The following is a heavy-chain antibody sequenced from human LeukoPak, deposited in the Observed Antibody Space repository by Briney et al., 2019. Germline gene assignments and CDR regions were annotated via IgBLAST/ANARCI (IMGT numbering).Heavy chain of an antibody. D-gene: IGHD4-23*01. V-gene: IGHV4-31*03. J-gene: IGHJ4*02. Sequence: SETLSLTCTVSGGSIGSGGYYWSWIRQHPGKGLEWIGYIYYSGSTYYNPSLKSRVTISVDTSKNQFSLKLSSVTAADTAVYYCARKGSRSVAEPFDYWGQGTLVTVSS. CDR2: IYYSGST. CDR1: GGSIGSGGYY. CDR3: ARKGSRSVAEPFDY.